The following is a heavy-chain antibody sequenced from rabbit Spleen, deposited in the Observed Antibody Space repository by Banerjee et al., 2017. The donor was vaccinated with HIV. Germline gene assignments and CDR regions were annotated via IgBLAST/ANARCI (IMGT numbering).Heavy chain of an antibody. J-gene: IGHJ3*01. CDR1: GFSFSNKAV. Sequence: QQQLEESGGGLVKPGGTLTLTCTVSGFSFSNKAVMCWVRQAPGKGLEWIACINAVTGKAVYASWAKGRFTFSKTSSTTVTLQMTSLTAADTATYFCARGEHFSVGFSAFAIYLDLWGQGTLVTVS. V-gene: IGHV1S45*01. D-gene: IGHD6-1*01. CDR2: INAVTGKA. CDR3: ARGEHFSVGFSAFAIYLDL.